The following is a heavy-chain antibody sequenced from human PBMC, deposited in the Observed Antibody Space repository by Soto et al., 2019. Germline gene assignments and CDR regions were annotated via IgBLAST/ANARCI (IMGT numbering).Heavy chain of an antibody. D-gene: IGHD2-8*01. CDR3: ARAPTTVYATGSFDY. Sequence: GESLKISCKGSGYSFTSYWISWVRQMPGKGLEWMGRIDPSDSYTNYSPSFQGHVTISADKSISTAYLQWSSLKASDTAMYYCARAPTTVYATGSFDYWGQGTLVTVSS. J-gene: IGHJ4*02. CDR2: IDPSDSYT. CDR1: GYSFTSYW. V-gene: IGHV5-10-1*01.